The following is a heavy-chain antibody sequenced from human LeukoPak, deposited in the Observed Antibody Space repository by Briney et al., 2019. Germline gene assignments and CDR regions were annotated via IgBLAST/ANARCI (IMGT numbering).Heavy chain of an antibody. D-gene: IGHD5-18*01. CDR3: ARATAMVHGMDV. V-gene: IGHV4-30-2*01. Sequence: SETLSLTCAVSGGSIGSGGYSWSWIRQPPGKGLEWIGYIYHSGSTYYNPSLKSRVTISVDRSKNQFSLKLSSVTAADTAVYYCARATAMVHGMDVWGKGTTVTVSS. CDR1: GGSIGSGGYS. CDR2: IYHSGST. J-gene: IGHJ6*04.